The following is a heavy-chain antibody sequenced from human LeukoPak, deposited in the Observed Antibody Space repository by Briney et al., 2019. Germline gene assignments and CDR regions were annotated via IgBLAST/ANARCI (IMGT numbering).Heavy chain of an antibody. CDR3: AKDRVSSSWYASDYYYGMDV. D-gene: IGHD6-13*01. J-gene: IGHJ6*02. CDR2: ISGSGGST. CDR1: GFTFSSYA. V-gene: IGHV3-23*01. Sequence: GGSLRLSCAASGFTFSSYAMSWVRQAPGKGLEWVSGISGSGGSTYSADSVKGRFTISRDNAKNSLYLQMNSLRAEDTALYYCAKDRVSSSWYASDYYYGMDVWGQGTTVTVSS.